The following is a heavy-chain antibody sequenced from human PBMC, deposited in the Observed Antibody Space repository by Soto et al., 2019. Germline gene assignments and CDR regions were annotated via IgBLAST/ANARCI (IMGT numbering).Heavy chain of an antibody. Sequence: ETMSHSYAVEGGSCVGYYGSWIRQPPGKGLEWIGEINHSGSTNYNPSLKSRVTISVDTSKNQFSLKLSSVTAADTAVYYCARGGGELGGGYYYYYFMDVWGKGTTVTVSS. V-gene: IGHV4-34*01. J-gene: IGHJ6*03. CDR1: GGSCVGYY. CDR3: ARGGGELGGGYYYYYFMDV. CDR2: INHSGST. D-gene: IGHD1-26*01.